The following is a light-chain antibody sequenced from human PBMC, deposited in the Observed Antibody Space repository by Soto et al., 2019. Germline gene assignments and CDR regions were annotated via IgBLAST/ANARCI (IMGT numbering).Light chain of an antibody. Sequence: EIVMTQSQAPLSVSLGERDTLSCRSSPSVSINLAWYQQKPGQAPRLLIYGASTRATGIPARFSGSGSGTEFTLTISSLQSEDFAVYYCQQYNNWPPLTFGGGTKVEIK. J-gene: IGKJ4*01. CDR3: QQYNNWPPLT. V-gene: IGKV3-15*01. CDR2: GAS. CDR1: PSVSIN.